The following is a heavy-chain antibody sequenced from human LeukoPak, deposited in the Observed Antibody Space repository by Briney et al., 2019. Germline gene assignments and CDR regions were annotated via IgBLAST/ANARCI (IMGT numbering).Heavy chain of an antibody. Sequence: KPSETLSLTCTVSGGSITSYYWSWIRQPAGKGLEWIGRCYTSGSTNFNPSLESRVTISVDTSKNQFSLNLSSVTAADTAVYYCARGNSYNYGDFDYWGQGTLVTVSS. CDR2: CYTSGST. V-gene: IGHV4-4*07. CDR1: GGSITSYY. J-gene: IGHJ4*02. D-gene: IGHD3-22*01. CDR3: ARGNSYNYGDFDY.